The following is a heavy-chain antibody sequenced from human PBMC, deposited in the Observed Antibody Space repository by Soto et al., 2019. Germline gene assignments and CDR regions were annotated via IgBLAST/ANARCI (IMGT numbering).Heavy chain of an antibody. CDR3: ARDRVAMIVVGDAFDI. CDR2: ISAYNGNT. Sequence: ASVKVSCKASGYTFTSYGISWVRQAPRQGLEWMGWISAYNGNTNYAQKLQGRVTMTTDTSTSTAYMELRSLRSDDTAVYYCARDRVAMIVVGDAFDIWGQGTMVTVSS. V-gene: IGHV1-18*01. J-gene: IGHJ3*02. CDR1: GYTFTSYG. D-gene: IGHD3-22*01.